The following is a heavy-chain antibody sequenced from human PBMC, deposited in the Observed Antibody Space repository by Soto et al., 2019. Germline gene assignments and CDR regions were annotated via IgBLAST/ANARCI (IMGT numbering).Heavy chain of an antibody. D-gene: IGHD2-15*01. V-gene: IGHV3-66*01. CDR3: AKDEVLVVAVARDYYAMXV. Sequence: GGSLRLSCAASGFTVSSNYMSWVRQAPGKGLEWVSVIYSGGSTHYAHSVKGRFTISTDNSKNTLYLQMNSLRAEDTAVYYCAKDEVLVVAVARDYYAMXVWGQENTLTVSS. CDR1: GFTVSSNY. CDR2: IYSGGST. J-gene: IGHJ6*02.